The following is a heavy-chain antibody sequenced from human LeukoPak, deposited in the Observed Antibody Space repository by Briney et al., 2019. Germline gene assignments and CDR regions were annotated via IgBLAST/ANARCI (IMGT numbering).Heavy chain of an antibody. Sequence: ASVKVSCKASGYTFTSYDINWVRQATGQGLEWMGWMNPNSGNTGYAQKFQGRVTMTRNTSISTAYMELSSLRSEDTAVYYCARVPSVVPAAIQGGVDVWGQGTTVTVSS. D-gene: IGHD2-2*02. J-gene: IGHJ6*02. CDR3: ARVPSVVPAAIQGGVDV. V-gene: IGHV1-8*01. CDR1: GYTFTSYD. CDR2: MNPNSGNT.